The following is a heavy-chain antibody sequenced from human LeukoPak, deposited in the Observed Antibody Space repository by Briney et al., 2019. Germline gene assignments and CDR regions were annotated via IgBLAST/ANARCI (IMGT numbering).Heavy chain of an antibody. V-gene: IGHV4-38-2*02. CDR1: GYSISSGYY. CDR2: IYYSGST. D-gene: IGHD6-19*01. J-gene: IGHJ5*02. Sequence: SETLSLTCTVSGYSISSGYYWGWIRQPPGKGLEWIGSIYYSGSTYYNPSLKSLVTISVDTSKNQFSLKLSSVTAADTAVYYCARLINLAVAGNLNWFDPWGQGTLVTVSS. CDR3: ARLINLAVAGNLNWFDP.